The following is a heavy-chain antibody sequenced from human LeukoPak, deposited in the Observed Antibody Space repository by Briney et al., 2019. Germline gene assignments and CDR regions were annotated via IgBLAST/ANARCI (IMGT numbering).Heavy chain of an antibody. CDR3: ARGLFYYDSSGPYYYYYMDV. V-gene: IGHV1-8*01. D-gene: IGHD3-22*01. Sequence: ASVKVSCKASGYTFTSYDINWVRQATGQGLEWMGWMNPNSGNTGYAQKFQGRVTMTRNTSISTAYMELSSLRSEDTAVYYCARGLFYYDSSGPYYYYYMDVRGKGTTVTVSS. CDR2: MNPNSGNT. CDR1: GYTFTSYD. J-gene: IGHJ6*03.